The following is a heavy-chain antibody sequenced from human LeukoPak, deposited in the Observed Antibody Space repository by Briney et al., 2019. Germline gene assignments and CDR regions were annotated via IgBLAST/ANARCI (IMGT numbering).Heavy chain of an antibody. V-gene: IGHV3-21*06. Sequence: GGSLILSCAASGFTFSIYSMNWVRQAPGKGLEWVSSISSSSSYIYYADSVKDRFTISRDNAKNSLYLQMNSLRAEDTAVYYCARGGHSVQLEGNFDYWGQGTLVTVSS. CDR1: GFTFSIYS. CDR3: ARGGHSVQLEGNFDY. J-gene: IGHJ4*02. D-gene: IGHD1-1*01. CDR2: ISSSSSYI.